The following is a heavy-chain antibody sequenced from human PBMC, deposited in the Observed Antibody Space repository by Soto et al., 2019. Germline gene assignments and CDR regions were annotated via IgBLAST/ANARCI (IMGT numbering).Heavy chain of an antibody. CDR1: GYTFTSYY. J-gene: IGHJ5*02. V-gene: IGHV1-46*01. CDR2: INPSGGST. D-gene: IGHD2-15*01. Sequence: ASVKVSCKASGYTFTSYYMHWVRQAPGQGLEWMGIINPSGGSTSYAQKFQGRVTMTRDTSTSTVYMELSSLRSEDTAVYYCARDLYCSGGSCYYDNNWFDPWGQGTLVTVSS. CDR3: ARDLYCSGGSCYYDNNWFDP.